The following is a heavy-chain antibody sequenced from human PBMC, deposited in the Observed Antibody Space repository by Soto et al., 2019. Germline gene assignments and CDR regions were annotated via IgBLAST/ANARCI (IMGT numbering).Heavy chain of an antibody. CDR2: IYPGDSDT. CDR1: GYSFTSYW. CDR3: ARPLEYSSSEDAFDI. D-gene: IGHD6-6*01. J-gene: IGHJ3*02. V-gene: IGHV5-51*01. Sequence: PGESLKISCKGSGYSFTSYWIGWVRQMPGKGLEWMGIIYPGDSDTRYSPSFQGQVTISADKSISTAYLQWSSLKASDAAMYYCARPLEYSSSEDAFDIWGQGTMVTVSS.